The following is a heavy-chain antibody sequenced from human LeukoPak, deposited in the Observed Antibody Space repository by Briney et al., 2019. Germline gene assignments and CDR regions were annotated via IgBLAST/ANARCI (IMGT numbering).Heavy chain of an antibody. CDR3: AREFTALDY. D-gene: IGHD5-18*01. CDR1: GFTFSSYA. Sequence: QSGGSLRLSCAASGFTFSSYAMHWVRQAPGKGLEWVAVISYDGSNKYYADSVKGRFTISRDNSKNTLYLQMNSLRAEDTAVYYCAREFTALDYWGQGTLVTVSS. J-gene: IGHJ4*02. V-gene: IGHV3-30-3*01. CDR2: ISYDGSNK.